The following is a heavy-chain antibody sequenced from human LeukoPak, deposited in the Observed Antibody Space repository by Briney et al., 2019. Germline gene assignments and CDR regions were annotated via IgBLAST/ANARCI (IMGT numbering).Heavy chain of an antibody. J-gene: IGHJ4*02. CDR1: GGSISSYY. CDR2: IYYSGST. Sequence: PSETLSLTCTVSGGSISSYYWSWIRQPPGKGLEWIGYIYYSGSTNYNPSLKSRVTMSVDTSKNQFSLKLSSVTAADTAVYYCAREAYYYDSSGYYRFDYWGQGTLVTVSS. D-gene: IGHD3-22*01. CDR3: AREAYYYDSSGYYRFDY. V-gene: IGHV4-59*12.